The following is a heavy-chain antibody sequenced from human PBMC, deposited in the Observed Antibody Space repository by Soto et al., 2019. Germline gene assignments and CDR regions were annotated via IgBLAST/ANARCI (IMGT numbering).Heavy chain of an antibody. CDR2: IYFSGST. J-gene: IGHJ1*01. D-gene: IGHD3-16*02. V-gene: IGHV4-31*02. Sequence: SETLSLTCTVSGGSISSGGYYWSWFRQHPGKALEWIGYIYFSGSTYYNPSLKSRVTISVDTSKNQFSLSLSSVTAADTAVYYCARFIDADSYVQQWGQGSLVPV. CDR3: ARFIDADSYVQQ. CDR1: GGSISSGGYY.